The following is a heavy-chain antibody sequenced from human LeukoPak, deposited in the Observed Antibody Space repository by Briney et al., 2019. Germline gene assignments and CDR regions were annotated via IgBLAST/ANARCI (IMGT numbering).Heavy chain of an antibody. J-gene: IGHJ4*02. CDR2: ITGSSSYI. Sequence: GGSLRLSCAASGFTFNTYTMNWVRQAPGKGLEWVSSITGSSSYIYYADSVKGRFTTSRDNAKNSLYLQMNSLRAEDTAVYYCARGGGSCDYWGQGTLVTVSS. D-gene: IGHD2-15*01. V-gene: IGHV3-21*01. CDR1: GFTFNTYT. CDR3: ARGGGSCDY.